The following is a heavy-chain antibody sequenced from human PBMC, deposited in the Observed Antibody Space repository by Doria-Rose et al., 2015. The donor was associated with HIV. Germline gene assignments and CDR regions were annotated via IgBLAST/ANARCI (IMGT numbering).Heavy chain of an antibody. D-gene: IGHD6-13*01. Sequence: QVTLKESGPVLVKPTETLTLTCTVSGVSLSSPGMGVSWIRQPPGKALEWLANIFSDDERSYKTFLKSSLTISRDTSKSQVALTMTDMDPVDTATYYCARIKSSRWYHKYYFDFWGQGTLVIVSA. CDR3: ARIKSSRWYHKYYFDF. CDR1: GVSLSSPGMG. V-gene: IGHV2-26*01. CDR2: IFSDDER. J-gene: IGHJ4*02.